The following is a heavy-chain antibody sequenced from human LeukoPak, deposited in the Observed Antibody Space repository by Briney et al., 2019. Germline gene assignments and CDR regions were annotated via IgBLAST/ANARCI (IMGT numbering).Heavy chain of an antibody. V-gene: IGHV3-30*18. Sequence: GGSLRLTCAASGFTFSSYGMHWVRQAPGKGLEWVAVISYDGSNKYYADSVKGRFTISRDNSKNTLYLQMNSLRAEDTAVYYCAKVPHGDYAVDYWGQGTLVTVSS. D-gene: IGHD4-17*01. CDR1: GFTFSSYG. J-gene: IGHJ4*02. CDR3: AKVPHGDYAVDY. CDR2: ISYDGSNK.